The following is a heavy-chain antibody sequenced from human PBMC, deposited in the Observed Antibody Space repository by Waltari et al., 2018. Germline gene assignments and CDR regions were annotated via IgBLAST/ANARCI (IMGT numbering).Heavy chain of an antibody. CDR2: ITTNTEKP. D-gene: IGHD2-2*01. Sequence: QVQLVQSGSEWKKPGASVKVSCKAYGYSFTNYAINWVRQAPGQGLELMGWITTNTEKPTYAQGFTSRFVFSLDTSVSTAYLQINDLKAEDTAIYYCAREVVPAAKIVVNWFDPWGQGTQVTVSS. CDR3: AREVVPAAKIVVNWFDP. V-gene: IGHV7-4-1*02. CDR1: GYSFTNYA. J-gene: IGHJ5*02.